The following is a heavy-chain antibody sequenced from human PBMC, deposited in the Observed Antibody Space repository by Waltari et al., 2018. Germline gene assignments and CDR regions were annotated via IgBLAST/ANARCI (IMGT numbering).Heavy chain of an antibody. V-gene: IGHV3-74*03. CDR2: INGDGITT. D-gene: IGHD2-21*02. CDR3: ARGLPGMSYMAV. CDR1: GFTFSTYW. J-gene: IGHJ6*03. Sequence: EVQMVESGGGLVQPGGSLRLSCAASGFTFSTYWMHWVRQAPGKGLVWVSRINGDGITTTYADSVKGRFTISSDNAKNTLYLQMNSLRAEDTAVYYCARGLPGMSYMAVWGKGTTVTVSS.